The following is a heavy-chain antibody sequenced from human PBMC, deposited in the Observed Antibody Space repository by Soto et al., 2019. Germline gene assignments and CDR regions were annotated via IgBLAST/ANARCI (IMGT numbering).Heavy chain of an antibody. CDR2: IKSKTDGGTI. CDR1: DLSFSNAY. Sequence: EVQLMESGGGLVKPGESPRLSCAASDLSFSNAYINWVRQAPGKGLEWVGRIKSKTDGGTIDYAAPVKGRFIISRDDSSNTVYLQMNSLKTEDTAVYYCTTRGALGYWGQGTLVTVSP. V-gene: IGHV3-15*07. J-gene: IGHJ4*02. D-gene: IGHD2-15*01. CDR3: TTRGALGY.